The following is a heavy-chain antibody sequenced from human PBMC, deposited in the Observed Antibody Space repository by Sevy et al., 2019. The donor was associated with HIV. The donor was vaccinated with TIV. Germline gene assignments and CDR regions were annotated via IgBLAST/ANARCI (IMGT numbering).Heavy chain of an antibody. D-gene: IGHD6-19*01. V-gene: IGHV3-30-3*01. Sequence: GGSLRLSCVASGFTFSSSAMHWVRQAPGKGLEWVAVISYDGSNKYYADSVKGRFTISRDNSKNTLYLQMNSLRAEDTAVFYCARGFTPYSSGWYDFDDWGQGTLVTVSS. CDR3: ARGFTPYSSGWYDFDD. CDR2: ISYDGSNK. J-gene: IGHJ5*02. CDR1: GFTFSSSA.